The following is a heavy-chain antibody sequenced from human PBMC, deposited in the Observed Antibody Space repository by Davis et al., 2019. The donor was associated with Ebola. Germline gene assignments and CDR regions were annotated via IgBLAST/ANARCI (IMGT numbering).Heavy chain of an antibody. Sequence: GESLKISCAASGFTFSNFDMHCVRQGKGKSLEWFSGIGTAGDTYYLDSVKGRFTISRENAKNSLHLQMNSLRTGDTAVYYCARDPHGLDVWGQGTTVTVSS. J-gene: IGHJ6*02. CDR3: ARDPHGLDV. V-gene: IGHV3-13*01. CDR2: IGTAGDT. CDR1: GFTFSNFD.